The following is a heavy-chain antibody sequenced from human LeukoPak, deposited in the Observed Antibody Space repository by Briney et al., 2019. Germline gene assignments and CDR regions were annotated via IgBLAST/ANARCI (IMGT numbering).Heavy chain of an antibody. J-gene: IGHJ6*02. CDR1: GFTFSNYG. V-gene: IGHV3-33*01. CDR2: IWYDGSNK. Sequence: WRSLRLSCAASGFTFSNYGMHWVRQAPGKGLEWVAVIWYDGSNKYYAESVKGRFTISRDNSKNTLYLQMNSLRAEDTAVYYCARDRIAVAATYYYYGMDVWGQGTTVTVSS. CDR3: ARDRIAVAATYYYYGMDV. D-gene: IGHD6-19*01.